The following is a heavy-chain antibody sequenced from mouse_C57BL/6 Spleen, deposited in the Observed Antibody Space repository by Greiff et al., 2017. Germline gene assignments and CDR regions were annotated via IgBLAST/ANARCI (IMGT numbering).Heavy chain of an antibody. V-gene: IGHV1-59*01. CDR3: ARSGRSVYFDY. J-gene: IGHJ2*01. D-gene: IGHD3-1*01. Sequence: QVQLQQPGAELVRPGTSVKLSCKASGYTFTSYWMHWVKHRPGQGLEWRGVIDPSDSYTNYNQKFKGKATLTVNKSSSTAYTQLSSLTSEDPAVYYCARSGRSVYFDYWGQGTTVTDSS. CDR2: IDPSDSYT. CDR1: GYTFTSYW.